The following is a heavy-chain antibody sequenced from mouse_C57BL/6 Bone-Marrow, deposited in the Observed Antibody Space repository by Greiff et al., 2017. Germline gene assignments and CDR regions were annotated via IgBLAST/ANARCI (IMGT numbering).Heavy chain of an antibody. D-gene: IGHD1-1*01. V-gene: IGHV1-81*01. CDR2: IYPRSGHT. J-gene: IGHJ2*01. Sequence: VQLQQSGAELARPGASVKLSCKASGYTFTSYGISWVKQRTGQGLEWIGEIYPRSGHTYYNAKFKGKATLTADKSSSTAYMELRSLTSEDSAVYVCAREGKLRDWGQGTTLTVSS. CDR1: GYTFTSYG. CDR3: AREGKLRD.